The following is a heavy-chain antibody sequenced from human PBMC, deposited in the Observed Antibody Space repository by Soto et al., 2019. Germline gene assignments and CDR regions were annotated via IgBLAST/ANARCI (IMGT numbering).Heavy chain of an antibody. D-gene: IGHD3-22*01. Sequence: QVQLVQSGAEVKKPGSSVKVSCKASGGTFSSYAISWVRQAPGQGLEWMGGIIPIFGTANYAQKFQGRVTXIASEXXSTAYMELSSLRSEDTAVYYCARQYDSSGPTPFDYWGQGTLVTVSS. V-gene: IGHV1-69*12. J-gene: IGHJ4*02. CDR2: IIPIFGTA. CDR3: ARQYDSSGPTPFDY. CDR1: GGTFSSYA.